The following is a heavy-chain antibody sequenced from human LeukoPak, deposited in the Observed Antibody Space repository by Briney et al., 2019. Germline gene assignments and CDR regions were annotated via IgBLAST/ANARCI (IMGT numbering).Heavy chain of an antibody. CDR3: ARGYSGSYYYYFVY. V-gene: IGHV3-20*04. CDR2: IYWNGGST. Sequence: GGSLRLSCAASGFTFDDYGMSWVRQAPGKGLEWVSGIYWNGGSTGYADSVKGRFTISRDNAKNSLYLQMNSLRAEDTALYYCARGYSGSYYYYFVYWGQETLVTVSS. CDR1: GFTFDDYG. D-gene: IGHD1-26*01. J-gene: IGHJ4*02.